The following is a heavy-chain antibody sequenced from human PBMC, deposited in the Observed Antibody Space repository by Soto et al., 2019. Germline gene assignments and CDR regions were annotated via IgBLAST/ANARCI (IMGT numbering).Heavy chain of an antibody. V-gene: IGHV3-23*01. CDR1: GFTFSHFD. J-gene: IGHJ2*01. CDR3: VKTVASNPCGCLAR. CDR2: ITGTGSST. D-gene: IGHD2-21*02. Sequence: EVQLLESGGGLVQPGGSLRLSCASSGFTFSHFDMTWVRQAPGKGLQWVSAITGTGSSTYNADSVKGRFTSSRDNSKNKLSLQMNDLRAEDTAVYYSVKTVASNPCGCLARWGRGTRVIVPS.